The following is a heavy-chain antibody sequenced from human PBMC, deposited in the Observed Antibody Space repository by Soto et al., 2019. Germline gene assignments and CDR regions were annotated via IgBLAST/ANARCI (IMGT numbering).Heavy chain of an antibody. D-gene: IGHD3-3*01. Sequence: GGSLRLSCAASGFTFSSYAMHWVRQAPGKGLEWVAVISYDGSNKYYADSVKGRFTISRDNSKNTLYLQMNSLRAEDTAVYYCAREGAGASSNYDFWSGYYLGYYYYYGMDVWGQGTTVTVSS. V-gene: IGHV3-30-3*01. CDR1: GFTFSSYA. CDR2: ISYDGSNK. CDR3: AREGAGASSNYDFWSGYYLGYYYYYGMDV. J-gene: IGHJ6*02.